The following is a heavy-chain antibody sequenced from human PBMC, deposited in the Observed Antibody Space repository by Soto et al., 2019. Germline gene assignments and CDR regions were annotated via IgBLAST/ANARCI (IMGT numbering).Heavy chain of an antibody. V-gene: IGHV1-69*01. J-gene: IGHJ6*02. CDR1: GGTFSSYA. CDR2: IIPIFGTA. D-gene: IGHD3-22*01. Sequence: QVQLVQSGAEVKKPGSSVKVSCKASGGTFSSYAISWVRQAPGQGLEWMGGIIPIFGTANYAQKFQGRVTITADESTSTAYMELSSLRSEDTAVYYCARHRAEHWGVGYDSSGSTNPRYYYYYGMDVWGQGTTVTVSS. CDR3: ARHRAEHWGVGYDSSGSTNPRYYYYYGMDV.